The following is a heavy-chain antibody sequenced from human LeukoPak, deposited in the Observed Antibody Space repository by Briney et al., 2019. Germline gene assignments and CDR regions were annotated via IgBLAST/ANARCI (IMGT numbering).Heavy chain of an antibody. D-gene: IGHD3-10*01. CDR2: ISAYNGNT. Sequence: ASVKVSCKASGYTFTSYGISWVRQAPGQGLEWMGWISAYNGNTNYAQKLQGRVTMTTDTSTSTAYMELRSLRSDDTAVYYCAREEVRGVIIPDAFDIWGQGTMVTVSS. V-gene: IGHV1-18*01. J-gene: IGHJ3*02. CDR1: GYTFTSYG. CDR3: AREEVRGVIIPDAFDI.